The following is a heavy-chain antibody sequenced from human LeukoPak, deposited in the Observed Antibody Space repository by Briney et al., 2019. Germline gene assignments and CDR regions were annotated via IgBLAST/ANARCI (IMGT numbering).Heavy chain of an antibody. Sequence: PGGSLRLSCAASGFIFSDYDMHWVRQTPGKGLEWVAVIWYDGSNKYYADSVKGRFTISRDNSRNTLYLQMNRLRAEDTAVYYCAKLPYYGSGSYYYFDYWGQGTLVTVSS. D-gene: IGHD3-10*01. V-gene: IGHV3-33*06. J-gene: IGHJ4*02. CDR1: GFIFSDYD. CDR2: IWYDGSNK. CDR3: AKLPYYGSGSYYYFDY.